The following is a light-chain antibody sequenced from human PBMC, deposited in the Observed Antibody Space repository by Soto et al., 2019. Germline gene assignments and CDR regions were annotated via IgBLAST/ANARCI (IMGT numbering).Light chain of an antibody. Sequence: EIVMTQSPATLSVSPGERATLSCRASQSVSSSYLAWYQQKPGQAPRLLIYVASTRATGIPARFIGSGSGTEFTLNISSLQSEDFAVYYCQQYNNGWTFGQGTKVEIK. CDR1: QSVSSSY. CDR3: QQYNNGWT. V-gene: IGKV3-15*01. J-gene: IGKJ1*01. CDR2: VAS.